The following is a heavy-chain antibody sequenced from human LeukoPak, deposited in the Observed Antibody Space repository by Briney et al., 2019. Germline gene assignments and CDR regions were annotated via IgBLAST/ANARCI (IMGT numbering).Heavy chain of an antibody. CDR1: GGSISSYY. CDR2: IYTSGST. J-gene: IGHJ4*02. CDR3: ARGSGSGSYYNGFDY. D-gene: IGHD3-10*01. Sequence: SETLSPTCTVSGGSISSYYWSWIRQPAGKGLEWIGRIYTSGSTNYNPSLKSRVTMSVDTSKNQFSLKLSSVTAADTAVYYCARGSGSGSYYNGFDYWGQGTLVTVSS. V-gene: IGHV4-4*07.